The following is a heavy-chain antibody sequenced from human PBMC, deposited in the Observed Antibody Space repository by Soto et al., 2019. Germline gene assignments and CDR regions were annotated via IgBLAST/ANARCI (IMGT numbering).Heavy chain of an antibody. CDR3: ARDPFDILTGRGGAFDI. V-gene: IGHV3-33*01. CDR1: GFNFSSYG. J-gene: IGHJ3*02. Sequence: GGSLRLSCAASGFNFSSYGMHWVRQAPGKGLEWVAVIWYDGSNKYYADFVKGRFTISRDNSKNTLYLQMNSLRAEDTAVYYCARDPFDILTGRGGAFDIWGQGTMVTVSS. CDR2: IWYDGSNK. D-gene: IGHD3-9*01.